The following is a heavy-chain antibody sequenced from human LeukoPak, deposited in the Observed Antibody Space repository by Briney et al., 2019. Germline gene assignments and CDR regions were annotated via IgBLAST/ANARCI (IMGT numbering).Heavy chain of an antibody. V-gene: IGHV4-34*01. Sequence: SETLSLTCAVYGGSLSGYYWSWIRQPPGKGLEWIGEINHSGSTNYNPSLKSRVTISVDTSKNQFSLKLSSVTAADTAVYYCARARRYCSGGSCYYYYGMDVWGQGTTVTVSS. D-gene: IGHD2-15*01. CDR3: ARARRYCSGGSCYYYYGMDV. CDR2: INHSGST. CDR1: GGSLSGYY. J-gene: IGHJ6*02.